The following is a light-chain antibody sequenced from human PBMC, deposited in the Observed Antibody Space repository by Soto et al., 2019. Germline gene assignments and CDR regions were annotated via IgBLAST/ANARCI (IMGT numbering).Light chain of an antibody. J-gene: IGLJ2*01. CDR3: AAWDSSLSAVV. Sequence: QSVLTQPPSVSAAPGQKVTISCSGSNSNIGNNYVSWYQQLPGTAPRLLIYDNNKRPSGTPDRFSGSKSGTSATLGITGLQTGDEADYYCAAWDSSLSAVVFGGGTKLTVL. CDR2: DNN. V-gene: IGLV1-51*01. CDR1: NSNIGNNY.